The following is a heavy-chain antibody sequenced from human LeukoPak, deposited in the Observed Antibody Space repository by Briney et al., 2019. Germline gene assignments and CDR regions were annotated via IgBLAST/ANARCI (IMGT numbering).Heavy chain of an antibody. CDR1: GFTFDDYA. CDR3: AKVGLGIVLMSYMDV. Sequence: QPGGSLRLSCAASGFTFDDYAMHWVRQAPGKGLEWVSLISWDGGSTYYADSVKGRFTIYSDNSKNSLYLQMNSLRAEDTALYYCAKVGLGIVLMSYMDVWGKGTTVTVSS. V-gene: IGHV3-43D*03. CDR2: ISWDGGST. D-gene: IGHD2-8*01. J-gene: IGHJ6*03.